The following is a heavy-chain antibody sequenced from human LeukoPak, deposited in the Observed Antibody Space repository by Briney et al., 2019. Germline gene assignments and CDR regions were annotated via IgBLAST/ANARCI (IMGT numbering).Heavy chain of an antibody. CDR1: GGSISPYY. CDR3: ARAGYSSGWLERRFYYMDV. V-gene: IGHV4-59*12. J-gene: IGHJ6*03. Sequence: SETLSLTCTVSGGSISPYYWSWIRQPPRKGLGWIGYIYYSGSTNYNPSLKSRVTISVDTSKNQFSLKLSSVTAADTAVYYCARAGYSSGWLERRFYYMDVWGKGTTVTVSS. D-gene: IGHD6-19*01. CDR2: IYYSGST.